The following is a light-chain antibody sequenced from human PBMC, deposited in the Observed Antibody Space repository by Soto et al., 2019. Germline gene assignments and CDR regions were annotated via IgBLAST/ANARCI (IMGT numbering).Light chain of an antibody. CDR1: QSVGST. J-gene: IGKJ2*01. V-gene: IGKV3-11*01. Sequence: EIVLTQSPGTLSLSPGERATISCRASQSVGSTVARYQQKPGQAPRLLIYDAFIRATGIPARFSGGGSGPAFTLTISSLEAEDSAVYECQQRSTWSYTFGQGTRLEIK. CDR3: QQRSTWSYT. CDR2: DAF.